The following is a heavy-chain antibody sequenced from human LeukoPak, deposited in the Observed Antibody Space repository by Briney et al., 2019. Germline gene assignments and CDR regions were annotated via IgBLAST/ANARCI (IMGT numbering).Heavy chain of an antibody. CDR2: ISTSGST. CDR1: GVSVSSYY. CDR3: AGHDEGSGWYRSYIDL. J-gene: IGHJ2*01. Sequence: SETLSLTCTVSGVSVSSYYCSWIRQPPGKGLEWIGYISTSGSTDYSPSLKSRVTISVDRSKNQCSLNLSSVTAADTAVYYCAGHDEGSGWYRSYIDLWGRGTLVIVSS. D-gene: IGHD6-19*01. V-gene: IGHV4-4*09.